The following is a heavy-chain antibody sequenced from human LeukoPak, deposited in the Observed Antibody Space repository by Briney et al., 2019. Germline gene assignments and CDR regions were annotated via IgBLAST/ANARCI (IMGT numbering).Heavy chain of an antibody. Sequence: SETLSLTCTVSGGSISSSSYYWGWIRQPPGKGLEWIGSIYHSGSTYYNPSLKSRVTISVDTSKNQFSLNLSSVTAADTTVYYCARTEGGWLQFTFDYWGQGTLVTVSS. CDR3: ARTEGGWLQFTFDY. CDR2: IYHSGST. D-gene: IGHD5-24*01. J-gene: IGHJ4*02. CDR1: GGSISSSSYY. V-gene: IGHV4-39*07.